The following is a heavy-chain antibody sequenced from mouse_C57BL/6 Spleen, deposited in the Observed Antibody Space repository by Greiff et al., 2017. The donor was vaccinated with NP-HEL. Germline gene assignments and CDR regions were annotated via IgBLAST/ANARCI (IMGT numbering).Heavy chain of an antibody. Sequence: VQLKESGAELVKPGASVKLSCTASGFNIKDYYMHWVKQRTEQGLEWIGRIDPEDGETKYAPKFQGKATITADTSSNTAYLQLSSLTSEDTAVYYCARRYGMTYWYFDDWGTGTTVTVSS. CDR1: GFNIKDYY. D-gene: IGHD1-1*01. V-gene: IGHV14-2*01. J-gene: IGHJ1*03. CDR3: ARRYGMTYWYFDD. CDR2: IDPEDGET.